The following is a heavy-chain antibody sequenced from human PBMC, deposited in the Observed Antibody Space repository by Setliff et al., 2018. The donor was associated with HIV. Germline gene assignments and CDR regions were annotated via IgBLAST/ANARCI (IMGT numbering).Heavy chain of an antibody. J-gene: IGHJ4*02. Sequence: PSETLSLTCTVSGGSVSTTSYSWGWIRQPPGKGLEWIGSIYYSGSTSYNPSLKSQVTISVDTSKNQFSLKVTSVTAADTALYYCARQNSGWGVGLYYFDYWGQGTLVTVSS. V-gene: IGHV4-39*01. CDR2: IYYSGST. CDR1: GGSVSTTSYS. D-gene: IGHD6-19*01. CDR3: ARQNSGWGVGLYYFDY.